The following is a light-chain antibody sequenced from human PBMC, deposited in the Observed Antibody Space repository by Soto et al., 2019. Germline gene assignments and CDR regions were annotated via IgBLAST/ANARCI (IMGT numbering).Light chain of an antibody. CDR1: TGAVTSGHY. CDR2: DTT. V-gene: IGLV7-46*01. J-gene: IGLJ2*01. Sequence: QAVVTQEPSLTVSPGGTVTLTCGSSTGAVTSGHYPYWSQQKPGQAPKTLIYDTTNKHSWSPARFSGSLLGGKAALTLSGAQPEDEADYYCLLVYSGIVVFGGGTKVTVL. CDR3: LLVYSGIVV.